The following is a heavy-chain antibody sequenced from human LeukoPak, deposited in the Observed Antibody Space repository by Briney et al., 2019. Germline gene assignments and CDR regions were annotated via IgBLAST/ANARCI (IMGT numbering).Heavy chain of an antibody. CDR3: ARRFYYDSTENWFDP. Sequence: TPQTLSLTCTVSGGSISSGGYYWSWIRQHPGKGLEWIGYIYYSGSTYYNPSLKSRVTISVDTSKNQFSLKLSSVTAADTAVYYCARRFYYDSTENWFDPWGQGTLATVSS. V-gene: IGHV4-31*03. CDR2: IYYSGST. CDR1: GGSISSGGYY. D-gene: IGHD3-22*01. J-gene: IGHJ5*02.